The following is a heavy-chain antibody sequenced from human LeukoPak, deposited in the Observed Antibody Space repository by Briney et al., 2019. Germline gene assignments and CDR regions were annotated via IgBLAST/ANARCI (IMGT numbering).Heavy chain of an antibody. V-gene: IGHV4-31*03. CDR2: ISYSGST. CDR1: GGSISSGGYY. D-gene: IGHD3-3*01. J-gene: IGHJ3*02. Sequence: SETLSLICTVAGGSISSGGYYWSWLRQHPGRGLERIGYISYSGSTYYNPSLQSRVTISVDTSKNPFSLKLSSVTAADTAVYYRGREGGGFGVVMKGAFDIWGQRTMGTVSS. CDR3: GREGGGFGVVMKGAFDI.